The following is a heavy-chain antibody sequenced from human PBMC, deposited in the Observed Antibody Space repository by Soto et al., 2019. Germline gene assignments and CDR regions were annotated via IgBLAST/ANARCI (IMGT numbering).Heavy chain of an antibody. V-gene: IGHV3-23*01. CDR2: ISDTGAST. J-gene: IGHJ4*02. Sequence: LRLSCAPSGFTFKESAMNWVRQAPGKGLEWVASISDTGASTWYAESVRGRLSISRDNSKNTLYLQMNSLRGEDTSVYYCAKGRGSGWAWYFDNWVQGTLVTVSS. D-gene: IGHD6-19*01. CDR1: GFTFKESA. CDR3: AKGRGSGWAWYFDN.